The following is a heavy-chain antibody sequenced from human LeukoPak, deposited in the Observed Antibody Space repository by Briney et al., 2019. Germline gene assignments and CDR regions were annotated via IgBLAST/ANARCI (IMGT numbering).Heavy chain of an antibody. CDR1: GFTFDDYG. J-gene: IGHJ4*02. V-gene: IGHV3-20*04. D-gene: IGHD2-2*01. Sequence: GGSLRLSCAAAGFTFDDYGMSWVRQAPGKGLEWVSGINWNGGSTGYADSVKGRFTISRDNGKNSLYLQMNSLRAEDTALYYCARILQGYCSSTSCYPVVDYWGQGTLVIVSS. CDR2: INWNGGST. CDR3: ARILQGYCSSTSCYPVVDY.